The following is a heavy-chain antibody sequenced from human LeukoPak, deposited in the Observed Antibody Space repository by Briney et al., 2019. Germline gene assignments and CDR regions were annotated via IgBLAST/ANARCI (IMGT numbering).Heavy chain of an antibody. V-gene: IGHV4-59*08. J-gene: IGHJ4*02. CDR1: GGSISSYY. CDR3: ARHLSSSTFDY. Sequence: SETLSLTCTVSGGSISSYYWSWLRQPPGKGLDWIGHIYYSGSTNYSPSLKSRVTISVDTSNNQFSLKLSSVTAADTAVYYCARHLSSSTFDYWGQGTLVTVSS. D-gene: IGHD6-13*01. CDR2: IYYSGST.